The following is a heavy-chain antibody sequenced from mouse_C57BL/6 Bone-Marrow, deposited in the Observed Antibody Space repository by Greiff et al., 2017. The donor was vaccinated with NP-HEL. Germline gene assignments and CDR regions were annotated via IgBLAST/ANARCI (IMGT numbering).Heavy chain of an antibody. CDR1: GFTFSSYG. J-gene: IGHJ3*01. Sequence: EVKLMESGADLVKPGGSLKLSCAASGFTFSSYGMSWVRQTPDKRLEWVATISSGGSYTYYPDSVKGRSTISRDNAKTTPYLQMSSLKSEDTAMYYYWRRDYWGQGTLVTVSA. V-gene: IGHV5-6*02. CDR2: ISSGGSYT. CDR3: WRRDY.